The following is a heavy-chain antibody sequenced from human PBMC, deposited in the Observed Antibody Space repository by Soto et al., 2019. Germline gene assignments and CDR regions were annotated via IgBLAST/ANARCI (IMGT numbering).Heavy chain of an antibody. J-gene: IGHJ4*02. CDR2: ISSSGYST. Sequence: EVQLLESGGGLVQPGGSLRLSCAASGFTFTSYAMSWVRQAPGKGLEWVSAISSSGYSTYYADSARGRFTISRDNSKNTLDLQMSSLRAEDTAMYYCANSFSPHTSIWHSHFDYWGQGTLVTGSS. D-gene: IGHD3-3*02. CDR1: GFTFTSYA. V-gene: IGHV3-23*01. CDR3: ANSFSPHTSIWHSHFDY.